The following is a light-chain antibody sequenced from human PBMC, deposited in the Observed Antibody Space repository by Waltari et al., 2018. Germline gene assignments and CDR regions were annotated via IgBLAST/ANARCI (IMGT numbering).Light chain of an antibody. V-gene: IGKV1-39*01. J-gene: IGKJ4*01. CDR2: GAS. Sequence: DIQMTQSPSSLSASLGDRVTITCRASPSISNFLIWYQQKPGKAPKLLIYGASTLQTGVPSRFSGSGSGTDFTLTISSVQPEDFAAYYCQQSYRIPPTFGGGTKVEI. CDR1: PSISNF. CDR3: QQSYRIPPT.